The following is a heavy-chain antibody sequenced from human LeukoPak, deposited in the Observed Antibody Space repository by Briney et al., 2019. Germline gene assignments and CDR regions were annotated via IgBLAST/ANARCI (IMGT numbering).Heavy chain of an antibody. CDR1: GFTVSSNY. D-gene: IGHD2-15*01. Sequence: GGSLRLSCAASGFTVSSNYMSWVRQAPGKGLEWVSVIYSGGSTYYVDSVKGRFTISGDNSKNTLYLQMNSLRVEDTAVYYCAREPGGSADLWGRGTLVTVSS. V-gene: IGHV3-53*01. J-gene: IGHJ2*01. CDR2: IYSGGST. CDR3: AREPGGSADL.